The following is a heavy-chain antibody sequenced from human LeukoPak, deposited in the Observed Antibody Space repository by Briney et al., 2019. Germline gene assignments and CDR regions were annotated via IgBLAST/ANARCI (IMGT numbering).Heavy chain of an antibody. J-gene: IGHJ4*02. V-gene: IGHV1-18*01. CDR1: GYTFTSYG. CDR3: ARDYYYDSSGYSQLFDY. Sequence: ASVTVSCTASGYTFTSYGISWVRQAPGQGLEWMGWISAYNGNTNYAQKLQGRVTMTTDTSTSTAYMELRSLRSDDTAVYYCARDYYYDSSGYSQLFDYWGQGTLVTVSS. CDR2: ISAYNGNT. D-gene: IGHD3-22*01.